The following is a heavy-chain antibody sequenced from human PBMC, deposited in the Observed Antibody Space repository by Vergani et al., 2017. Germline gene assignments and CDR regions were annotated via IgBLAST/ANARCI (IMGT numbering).Heavy chain of an antibody. CDR2: ISGSGGST. D-gene: IGHD3-3*01. CDR3: AKDNRDITIFGVRKNYYYGMDV. J-gene: IGHJ6*02. V-gene: IGHV3-23*01. CDR1: GFTFSSYA. Sequence: EVQLLESGGGLVQPGGSLRLSCAASGFTFSSYAMSWVRQAPGKGLEWVSAISGSGGSTYYADSVKGRFTISRDNSKNTLYLQMNSLRAEDTAVYYCAKDNRDITIFGVRKNYYYGMDVWGQGTTVTVSS.